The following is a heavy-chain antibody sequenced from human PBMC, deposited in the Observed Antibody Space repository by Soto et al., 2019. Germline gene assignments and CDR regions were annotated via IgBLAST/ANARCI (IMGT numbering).Heavy chain of an antibody. D-gene: IGHD2-15*01. CDR1: GFTFSSYG. CDR3: AKSLDIVVVVAATGGNWFDP. CDR2: ISYDGSNK. J-gene: IGHJ5*02. Sequence: QVQLVESGGGVVQPGRSLRLSCAASGFTFSSYGVHWVRQAPGKGLEWVAVISYDGSNKYYADSVKGRFTISRDNSKNTLYLQMNSLRAEDTAVYYCAKSLDIVVVVAATGGNWFDPWGQGTLVTVSS. V-gene: IGHV3-30*18.